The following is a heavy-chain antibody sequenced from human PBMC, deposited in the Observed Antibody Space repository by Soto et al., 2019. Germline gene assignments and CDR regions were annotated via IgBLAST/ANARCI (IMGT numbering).Heavy chain of an antibody. J-gene: IGHJ5*02. V-gene: IGHV1-18*01. D-gene: IGHD6-19*01. Sequence: ASVKVSCKASGYTFTGYGISWVRQAPGQGLEWMGWISAYNGNTNYAQKLQGRVTMTTDTSTSTAYMELRSLRSDDTAVYYCARGVGGWYTRDRYAPWAQGTLVTVSS. CDR3: ARGVGGWYTRDRYAP. CDR1: GYTFTGYG. CDR2: ISAYNGNT.